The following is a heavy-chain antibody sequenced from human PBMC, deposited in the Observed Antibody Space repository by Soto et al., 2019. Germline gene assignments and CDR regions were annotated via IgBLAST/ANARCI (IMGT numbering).Heavy chain of an antibody. CDR1: GGSISSYY. J-gene: IGHJ4*02. Sequence: SETLSFTCTVSGGSISSYYWSWIRQPPGKGLEWIGYIYYSGSTNYNPSLKSRVTISVDTSKNQFSLKLSSVTAADTAVYYCARRWFGAAGYYFDYWGQGTLVTVSS. D-gene: IGHD3-10*01. CDR3: ARRWFGAAGYYFDY. V-gene: IGHV4-59*08. CDR2: IYYSGST.